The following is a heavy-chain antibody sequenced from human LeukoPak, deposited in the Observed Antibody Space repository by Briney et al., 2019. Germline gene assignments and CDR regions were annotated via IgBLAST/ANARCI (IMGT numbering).Heavy chain of an antibody. Sequence: RASVKVSCKASGYTFTGYYMHWVRQAPGQGLEWMGWINPNSGGTNYAQKFQGRVTMTRDTSISTAYMELSRLRSDDTAVYYCARVGKARNGAFDIWGQGTMVTVSS. CDR3: ARVGKARNGAFDI. J-gene: IGHJ3*02. CDR1: GYTFTGYY. CDR2: INPNSGGT. V-gene: IGHV1-2*02.